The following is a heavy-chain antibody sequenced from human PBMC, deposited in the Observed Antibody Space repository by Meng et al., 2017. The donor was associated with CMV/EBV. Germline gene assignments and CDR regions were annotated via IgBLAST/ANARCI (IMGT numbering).Heavy chain of an antibody. CDR1: GGSFSGYY. Sequence: GSLRLPCAVYGGSFSGYYWSWIRQPPGKGLEWIGEINHSGSTNYNPSLKSRVTISVDTSKNQFSLKLSSVTAADTAVYYCARAREMATYYYYYGMDVWGQGTTVTVSS. CDR2: INHSGST. D-gene: IGHD5-24*01. V-gene: IGHV4-34*01. CDR3: ARAREMATYYYYYGMDV. J-gene: IGHJ6*02.